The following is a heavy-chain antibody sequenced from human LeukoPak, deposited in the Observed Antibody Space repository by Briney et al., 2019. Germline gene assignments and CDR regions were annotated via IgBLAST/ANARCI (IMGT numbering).Heavy chain of an antibody. CDR1: GYTFTAYD. CDR3: ARDYIRRGTIFGTREDAFDV. D-gene: IGHD3-3*01. V-gene: IGHV1-8*03. Sequence: ASVKVSCKTSGYTFTAYDITWMRQATGQGLEWMGRLDTNNGHTGYAQKFQGRVTITRDTSMSTAYMELTSLRSEDTAVYYCARDYIRRGTIFGTREDAFDVWGQGTMVTVSS. J-gene: IGHJ3*01. CDR2: LDTNNGHT.